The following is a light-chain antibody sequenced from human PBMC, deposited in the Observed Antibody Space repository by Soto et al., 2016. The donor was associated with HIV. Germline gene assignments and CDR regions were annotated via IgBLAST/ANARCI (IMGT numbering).Light chain of an antibody. CDR1: SLRSYY. V-gene: IGLV3-19*01. J-gene: IGLJ3*02. CDR3: NSRDSSGAHGPRWV. CDR2: DNN. Sequence: SSELTQDPVVSVALGQTARITCQGDSLRSYYASWYQQKPGQAPVLVMYDNNNRPSGIPDRFSGSSSGDTASLTITGAQAEDEADYYCNSRDSSGAHGPRWVFGGGTKLTL.